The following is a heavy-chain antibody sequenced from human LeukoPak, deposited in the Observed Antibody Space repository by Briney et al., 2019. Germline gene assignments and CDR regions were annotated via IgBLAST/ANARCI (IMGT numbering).Heavy chain of an antibody. CDR2: IYYSGST. CDR1: GGSISSYY. Sequence: SETLSLTCTVSGGSISSYYWSWIRQHPGKGLEWIGYIYYSGSTYYNPSLKSRVTISVDTSKNQFSLKLSSVTAADTAVYYCARNGGDYDYYFDYWGQGTLVTVSS. D-gene: IGHD4-17*01. V-gene: IGHV4-59*06. J-gene: IGHJ4*02. CDR3: ARNGGDYDYYFDY.